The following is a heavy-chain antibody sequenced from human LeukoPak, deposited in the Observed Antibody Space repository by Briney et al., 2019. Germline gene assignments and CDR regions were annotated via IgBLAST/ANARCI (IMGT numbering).Heavy chain of an antibody. D-gene: IGHD3-3*01. CDR2: ISGSGGTP. Sequence: GGSLRLSCAASGFTFSTSGMTWVRQAPGKGLDWVSIISGSGGTPYYTDSVEGRFTISRDNSKNTLYLQMNSLRAEDTAVYYCAKTRGISISGVVPLCDYWGQGTLVTVSS. J-gene: IGHJ4*02. CDR3: AKTRGISISGVVPLCDY. V-gene: IGHV3-23*01. CDR1: GFTFSTSG.